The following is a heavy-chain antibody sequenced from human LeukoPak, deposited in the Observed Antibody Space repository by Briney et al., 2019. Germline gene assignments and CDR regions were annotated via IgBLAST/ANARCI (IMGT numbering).Heavy chain of an antibody. CDR3: ARGAGDN. CDR2: ISAYNGNT. Sequence: ASVKVSCKASGYTFTSYGISWVRQAPGQGLEWMGWISAYNGNTNYAQKFQGRVTITRDTSASTAYMELSSLRSEDTAVYYCARGAGDNWGQGTLVTVSS. J-gene: IGHJ4*02. D-gene: IGHD3-16*01. CDR1: GYTFTSYG. V-gene: IGHV1-18*01.